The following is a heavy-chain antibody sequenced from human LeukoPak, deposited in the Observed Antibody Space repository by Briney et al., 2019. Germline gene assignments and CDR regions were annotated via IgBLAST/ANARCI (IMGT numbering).Heavy chain of an antibody. V-gene: IGHV3-21*01. J-gene: IGHJ4*02. Sequence: GGSLRLSCAASGSTFSSYSMNWVRQAPGKGLEWVSSISSSSSYIYYADSVKGRFTISRDNAKNSLHLQMNSLRAEDTAVYYCARAMASRYCSGGSCFDYWGQGTLVTVSS. D-gene: IGHD2-15*01. CDR3: ARAMASRYCSGGSCFDY. CDR1: GSTFSSYS. CDR2: ISSSSSYI.